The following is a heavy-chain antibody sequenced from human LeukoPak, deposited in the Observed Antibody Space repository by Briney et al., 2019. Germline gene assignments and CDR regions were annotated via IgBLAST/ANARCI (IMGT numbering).Heavy chain of an antibody. CDR1: GFTFSSYG. V-gene: IGHV3-30*18. CDR3: AKTEWLLQGDYFDY. CDR2: ISYDGSNK. Sequence: PGGSLRLSCAASGFTFSSYGMHWVRQAPGKGLEWVAVISYDGSNKYYADSVKGRFTISRDNSKNTLYLQMNSLRAEDTAVYYCAKTEWLLQGDYFDYWGQGTLVTVSS. D-gene: IGHD3-22*01. J-gene: IGHJ4*02.